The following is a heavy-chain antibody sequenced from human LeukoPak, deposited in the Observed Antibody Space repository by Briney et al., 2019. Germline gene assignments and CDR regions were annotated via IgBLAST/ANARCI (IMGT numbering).Heavy chain of an antibody. CDR1: GGSISSISYY. Sequence: SQTLSLTCTVSGGSISSISYYWSWIRQPAGKGLEWIGRIYTTGSTKYNPSLKSRVTISVDTSNNQFSLKLSSVTAADTAVYYCARKGVELDYWGQGILVTVSS. J-gene: IGHJ4*02. CDR2: IYTTGST. V-gene: IGHV4-61*02. CDR3: ARKGVELDY. D-gene: IGHD1-1*01.